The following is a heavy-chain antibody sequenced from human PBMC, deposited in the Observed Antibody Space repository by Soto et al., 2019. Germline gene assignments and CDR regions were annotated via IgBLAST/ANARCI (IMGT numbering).Heavy chain of an antibody. J-gene: IGHJ6*02. Sequence: PGESLKLSCKGSGYTFTNYWIGWVRQMPGKGPEWMGIIYPGDSDTKYNPSVQGQVTISADKSITTTYPQWSSLKASDTAIYYCAASISYYGMDVWGQGTTVTVSS. V-gene: IGHV5-51*01. CDR2: IYPGDSDT. CDR3: AASISYYGMDV. CDR1: GYTFTNYW.